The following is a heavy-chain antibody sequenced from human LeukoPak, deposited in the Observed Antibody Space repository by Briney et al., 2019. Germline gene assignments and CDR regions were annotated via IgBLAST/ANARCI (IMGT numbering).Heavy chain of an antibody. J-gene: IGHJ3*02. V-gene: IGHV1-69*04. CDR2: IIPILGIA. CDR3: VRDDYDSSGYYPVGAFDI. D-gene: IGHD3-22*01. Sequence: ASVKVSCKASGGTFSSYAISWVRQAPGQGLEWMGRIIPILGIANYAQKFQGRVTITADNSTSTASMELSSLRSEDTAVYYCVRDDYDSSGYYPVGAFDIWGQGTMVTVSS. CDR1: GGTFSSYA.